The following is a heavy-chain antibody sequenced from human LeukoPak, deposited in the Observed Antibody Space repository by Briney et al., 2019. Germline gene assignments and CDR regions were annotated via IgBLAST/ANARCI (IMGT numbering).Heavy chain of an antibody. CDR1: GFTFNNYG. Sequence: PGGSLRLSCAASGFTFNNYGMHWVRQAPGKGLEWVALIWSDGSNKYYADSVRGRFTISRDNSKNTLYLQMNSLRVEDTAVYYCARDRGYSYAHPLDFWGQGTLVTVSS. CDR3: ARDRGYSYAHPLDF. V-gene: IGHV3-33*01. CDR2: IWSDGSNK. D-gene: IGHD5-18*01. J-gene: IGHJ4*02.